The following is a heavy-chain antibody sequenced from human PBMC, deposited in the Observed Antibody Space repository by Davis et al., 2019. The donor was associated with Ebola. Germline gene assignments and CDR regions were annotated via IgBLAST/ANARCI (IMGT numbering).Heavy chain of an antibody. J-gene: IGHJ6*02. CDR1: GFTFSSYW. Sequence: PGGSLRLSCAASGFTFSSYWMHWVRQAPGKGLVWVSRINSDGSSTSYADSVKGRFTISRDNAKNTLYLQMNSLRAEDTAVYYCARGDYDFWNGVAVKYGMDVWGQGTTVTVSS. CDR3: ARGDYDFWNGVAVKYGMDV. V-gene: IGHV3-74*01. D-gene: IGHD3-3*01. CDR2: INSDGSST.